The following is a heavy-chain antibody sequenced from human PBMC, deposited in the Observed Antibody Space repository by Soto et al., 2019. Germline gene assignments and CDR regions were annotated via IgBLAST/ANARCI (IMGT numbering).Heavy chain of an antibody. CDR2: INPNSGGT. Sequence: QVQLVQSGAEVKKPGASVKVSCKASGYTFTGYYMHWVRQAPGQGLEWMGWINPNSGGTNYAQKFQGWVTMTRETSISTAYMELSRLRSDDTAVYYCARALGPGIAAAGTEGWFDPWGQGTLVTVSS. J-gene: IGHJ5*02. V-gene: IGHV1-2*04. CDR1: GYTFTGYY. CDR3: ARALGPGIAAAGTEGWFDP. D-gene: IGHD6-13*01.